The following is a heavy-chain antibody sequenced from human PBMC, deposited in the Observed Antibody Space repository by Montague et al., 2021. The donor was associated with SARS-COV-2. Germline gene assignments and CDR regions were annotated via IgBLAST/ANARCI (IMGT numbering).Heavy chain of an antibody. CDR3: ARGYRRITIFGVVIYDAFDI. Sequence: SLRLSCAASGFTFSSYSMNWVRQAPGKGLEWVSSISSSSSYIYYADSVKGRFTISRDNAKNSLYLQMNSLRAEDTAVYYCARGYRRITIFGVVIYDAFDIWGQGTMVTVSS. V-gene: IGHV3-21*01. D-gene: IGHD3-3*01. CDR2: ISSSSSYI. J-gene: IGHJ3*02. CDR1: GFTFSSYS.